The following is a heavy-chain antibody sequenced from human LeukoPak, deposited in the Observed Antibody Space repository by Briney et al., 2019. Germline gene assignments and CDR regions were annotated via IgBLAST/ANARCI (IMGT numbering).Heavy chain of an antibody. D-gene: IGHD2-15*01. CDR2: ISAYNGNT. J-gene: IGHJ4*02. Sequence: ASVKVSCKASGYTFTSYGISWVRQAPGQGLEWMGWISAYNGNTNYAQKLQGRVTMTTGTSTSTAYMELRSLRSDDTAVYYCARVTCSSGGSCYFMVYWGQGTLVTVSS. V-gene: IGHV1-18*04. CDR3: ARVTCSSGGSCYFMVY. CDR1: GYTFTSYG.